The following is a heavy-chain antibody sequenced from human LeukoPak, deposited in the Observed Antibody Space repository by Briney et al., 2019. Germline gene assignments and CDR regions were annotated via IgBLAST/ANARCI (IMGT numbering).Heavy chain of an antibody. V-gene: IGHV4-39*01. CDR2: IYYSGST. Sequence: TSETLSLTCTVSGGSISSSSYYWGWIRQPPGKGLEWIGSIYYSGSTYYNPSHKSRVTISVDTSKNQFSLKLSSVTAADTAVYYCARINVDYYDSRGSWDYWGQGTLVTVSS. CDR1: GGSISSSSYY. J-gene: IGHJ4*02. CDR3: ARINVDYYDSRGSWDY. D-gene: IGHD3-22*01.